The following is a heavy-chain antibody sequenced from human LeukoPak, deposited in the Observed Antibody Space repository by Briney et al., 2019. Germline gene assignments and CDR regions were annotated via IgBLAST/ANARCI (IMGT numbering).Heavy chain of an antibody. V-gene: IGHV1-3*01. CDR2: INAGNGNT. D-gene: IGHD6-19*01. CDR1: GYTFASYA. J-gene: IGHJ1*01. Sequence: ASVKVSCKASGYTFASYAMHWVRQAPGQRLEWMGWINAGNGNTKYSQKFQGRVTITRDTSASTAYMELSGLRSEDTAVYYCARQISSGWPRAEYFQHWGQGTLVTVSS. CDR3: ARQISSGWPRAEYFQH.